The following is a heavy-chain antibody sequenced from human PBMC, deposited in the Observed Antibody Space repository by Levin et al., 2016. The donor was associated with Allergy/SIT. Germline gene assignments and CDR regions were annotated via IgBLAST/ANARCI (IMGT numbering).Heavy chain of an antibody. Sequence: WIRQPPGKGLEYVAAISDNGSGTYYTDSVKGRFTISRDNSKNTMDLQMSSLRSEDTAVYYCVKWVRATPGDSDNWGQGTLVTVSS. V-gene: IGHV3-64D*06. CDR3: VKWVRATPGDSDN. CDR2: ISDNGSGT. J-gene: IGHJ4*02. D-gene: IGHD3-10*01.